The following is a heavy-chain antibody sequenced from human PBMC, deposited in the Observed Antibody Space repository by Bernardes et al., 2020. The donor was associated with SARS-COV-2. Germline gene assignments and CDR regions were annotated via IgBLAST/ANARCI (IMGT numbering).Heavy chain of an antibody. CDR2: IYHSGST. D-gene: IGHD4-17*01. V-gene: IGHV4-4*02. J-gene: IGHJ4*02. CDR1: GGSISSSNW. CDR3: ARVWGGEYGDYLEFDY. Sequence: SETLSLTCAVSGGSISSSNWWSWVRQPPGKGLEWIGEIYHSGSTNYNPSLKSRVTISVDKSKNQFSLKLSSVTAADTAVYYCARVWGGEYGDYLEFDYWGQGTLVTVSS.